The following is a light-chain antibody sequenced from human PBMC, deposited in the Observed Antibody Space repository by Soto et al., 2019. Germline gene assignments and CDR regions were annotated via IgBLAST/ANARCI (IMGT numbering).Light chain of an antibody. V-gene: IGLV1-51*02. CDR3: GTWDNSLSCGV. J-gene: IGLJ3*02. CDR2: ENN. CDR1: SSNIGNNY. Sequence: QSVLTQPPSVSAAPGQKVTISCSGSSSNIGNNYVSWYQQLPGTAPKVLIYENNQRPSGIPDRFSGSKSGTSATLGITGLQTGDEADYYCGTWDNSLSCGVFGGGTKLTVL.